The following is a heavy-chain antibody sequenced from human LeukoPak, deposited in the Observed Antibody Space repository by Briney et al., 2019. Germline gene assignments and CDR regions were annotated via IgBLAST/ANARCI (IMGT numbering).Heavy chain of an antibody. V-gene: IGHV1-69*04. J-gene: IGHJ4*02. Sequence: GASVKVSCKASGYTFTGYYMHWVRQAPGQGLEWMGRIIPILGIANYAQKFQGRVTITADKSTSTAYMELSSLRSEDTAVYYCARVDPDDYGDYWGQGTLVTVSS. CDR3: ARVDPDDYGDY. CDR2: IIPILGIA. CDR1: GYTFTGYY.